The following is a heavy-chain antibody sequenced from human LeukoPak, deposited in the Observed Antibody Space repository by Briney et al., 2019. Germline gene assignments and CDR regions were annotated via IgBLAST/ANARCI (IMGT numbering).Heavy chain of an antibody. V-gene: IGHV4-59*08. J-gene: IGHJ4*02. CDR3: AGGKTVTPPPYFDY. CDR1: GGSISSYY. Sequence: SETLSLTCTVSGGSISSYYWSWIRQPPGKGLEWIGYIYYSGSTNYNPSLKSRVTISVDTSKNQFSLKLSSGTAADTAVYFCAGGKTVTPPPYFDYWGQGTLVTVSS. CDR2: IYYSGST. D-gene: IGHD3-16*01.